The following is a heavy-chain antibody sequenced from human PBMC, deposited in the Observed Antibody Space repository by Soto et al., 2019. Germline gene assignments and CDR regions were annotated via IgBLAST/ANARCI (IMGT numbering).Heavy chain of an antibody. J-gene: IGHJ6*02. D-gene: IGHD2-2*01. Sequence: PGGSLRLSCAASGFTFSSYGMHWVRQAPGKGLEWVAVIPYDGSNKHYGDSVKGRFTISRDNSKNTLYLQMNSLRADDTAVYYCAKPPVYCTSTTCPPYYYGMDVWGQGTTVTVSS. CDR1: GFTFSSYG. CDR3: AKPPVYCTSTTCPPYYYGMDV. V-gene: IGHV3-30*18. CDR2: IPYDGSNK.